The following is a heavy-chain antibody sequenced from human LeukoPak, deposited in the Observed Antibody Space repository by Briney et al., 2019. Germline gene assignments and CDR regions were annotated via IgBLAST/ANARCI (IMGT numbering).Heavy chain of an antibody. CDR3: ATLRGSSGWYDY. Sequence: PSETLSLTCTVSGGSISSFYWSWIRQPPGKGLEWIAYIYYTGSTNYNPSLRSRITISVDTSKNQFPLGLSSVTAADTAVYFCATLRGSSGWYDYWGQGTLVTVSS. CDR2: IYYTGST. D-gene: IGHD6-19*01. J-gene: IGHJ4*02. V-gene: IGHV4-59*08. CDR1: GGSISSFY.